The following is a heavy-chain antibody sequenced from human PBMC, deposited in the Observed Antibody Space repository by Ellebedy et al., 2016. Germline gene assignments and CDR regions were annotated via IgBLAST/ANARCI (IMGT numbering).Heavy chain of an antibody. D-gene: IGHD3-22*01. CDR1: GFTFSSYA. V-gene: IGHV3-23*01. Sequence: GESLKISCAASGFTFSSYAMSWVRQAPGKGLEWVSAISGSGTGTYYADSVKGRFTISSDNSKNTLYLQMNSLRAEDTAVYYCAKEDYYDSSGPFDYWGQGTLVTVSS. CDR3: AKEDYYDSSGPFDY. CDR2: ISGSGTGT. J-gene: IGHJ4*02.